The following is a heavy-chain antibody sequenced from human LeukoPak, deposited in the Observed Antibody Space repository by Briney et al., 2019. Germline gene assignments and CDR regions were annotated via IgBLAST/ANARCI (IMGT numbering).Heavy chain of an antibody. CDR2: ISGSGGST. J-gene: IGHJ4*02. Sequence: GGSLRLSCAASGFTFSSYEMNWVRQAPGKGLEWVSAISGSGGSTYYADSVKGRFTISRDNSKNTLSLQMNSLRAEDTAIYFCAKATIEQWLVKVDSFNSWGQGTLVTVSS. D-gene: IGHD6-19*01. V-gene: IGHV3-23*01. CDR3: AKATIEQWLVKVDSFNS. CDR1: GFTFSSYE.